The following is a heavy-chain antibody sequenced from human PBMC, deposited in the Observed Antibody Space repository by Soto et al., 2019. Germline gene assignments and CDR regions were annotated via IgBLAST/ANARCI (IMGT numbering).Heavy chain of an antibody. CDR3: AREFTGYCSGGSCYSGFLSAAFDI. CDR2: IKQDGSEK. V-gene: IGHV3-7*01. D-gene: IGHD2-15*01. J-gene: IGHJ3*02. CDR1: GFTVSSNY. Sequence: HPGGSLRLSCAASGFTVSSNYMSWVRQAPGKGLEWVANIKQDGSEKYYVDSVKGRFTISRDNAKNSLYLQMNSLRAEDTAVYYCAREFTGYCSGGSCYSGFLSAAFDIWGQGTMVTVSS.